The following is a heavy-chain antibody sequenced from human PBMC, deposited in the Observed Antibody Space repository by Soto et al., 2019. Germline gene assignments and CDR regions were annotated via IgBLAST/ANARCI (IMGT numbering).Heavy chain of an antibody. Sequence: GGSLRLSCAASGFTFTRYSMNWVRQAPGKGLEWVSYISSSSSYTNYADSVKGRFTISRDNAKNSLYLQMNSLRAEDTAVYYCARSRGGEFDYWGQGTLVTVSS. D-gene: IGHD2-15*01. CDR1: GFTFTRYS. CDR2: ISSSSSYT. V-gene: IGHV3-21*01. CDR3: ARSRGGEFDY. J-gene: IGHJ4*02.